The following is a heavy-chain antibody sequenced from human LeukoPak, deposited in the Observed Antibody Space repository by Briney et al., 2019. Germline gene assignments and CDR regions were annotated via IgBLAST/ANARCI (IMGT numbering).Heavy chain of an antibody. V-gene: IGHV3-21*01. CDR3: ARDQGQTMIVVPAPDY. CDR1: GFTFSSYS. Sequence: GGSPRLSCAASGFTFSSYSMNWVRQAPGKGLEWVSSISSSSSYIYYADSVKGRFTISRDNAKNSLYLQMNSLRAEDTAVYYCARDQGQTMIVVPAPDYWGQGTLVTVSS. D-gene: IGHD3-22*01. J-gene: IGHJ4*02. CDR2: ISSSSSYI.